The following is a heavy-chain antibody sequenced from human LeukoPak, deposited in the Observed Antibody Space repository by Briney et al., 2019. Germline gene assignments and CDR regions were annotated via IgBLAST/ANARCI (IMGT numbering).Heavy chain of an antibody. CDR1: GGTFNSYA. V-gene: IGHV1-69*13. CDR3: AIRHTLAAAGNAFDI. Sequence: SVKLSCKASGGTFNSYAISWVRQAPGQGLEWMGGIIPIFGTANYAQKFQGRVTITADESTSTAYMELSSLRSEDTAVYYCAIRHTLAAAGNAFDIWGQGTMVTVSS. D-gene: IGHD6-13*01. J-gene: IGHJ3*02. CDR2: IIPIFGTA.